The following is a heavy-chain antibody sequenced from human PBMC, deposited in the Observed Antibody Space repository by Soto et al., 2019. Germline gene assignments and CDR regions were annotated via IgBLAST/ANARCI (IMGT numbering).Heavy chain of an antibody. CDR1: GFTFTNAL. CDR2: IKSKTNGGTT. V-gene: IGHV3-15*01. CDR3: TTTPTPTTPL. J-gene: IGHJ4*02. D-gene: IGHD4-4*01. Sequence: EVQLVESGGGLVKPGGSLRLSCAASGFTFTNALMNWVRQAPGKGLEWVGRIKSKTNGGTTDYATPVKARFTISIEDSKNILYRQMNSLKTEDRAAYYCTTTPTPTTPLWGQGTLVTVSS.